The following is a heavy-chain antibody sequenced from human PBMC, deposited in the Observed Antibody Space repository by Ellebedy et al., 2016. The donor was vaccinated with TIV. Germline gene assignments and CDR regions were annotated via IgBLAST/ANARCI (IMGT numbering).Heavy chain of an antibody. J-gene: IGHJ4*02. V-gene: IGHV3-53*01. CDR3: ARVAGSGSSPFDY. Sequence: GESLKISCAASGFTVITNSMTWVRQTPGKGLEWVSIIYSGASASYADSDSVKGRFTISRDNSKNTLYLQMNSLRAEDTAGYYCARVAGSGSSPFDYWGQGTLVTVSS. CDR1: GFTVITNS. CDR2: IYSGASA. D-gene: IGHD1-26*01.